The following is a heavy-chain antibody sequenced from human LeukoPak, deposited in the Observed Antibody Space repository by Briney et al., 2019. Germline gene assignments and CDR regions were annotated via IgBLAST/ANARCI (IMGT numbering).Heavy chain of an antibody. V-gene: IGHV4-59*01. Sequence: KPSETLSLTCSVSDGSINSYYWNWIRRPPGKGLEWIGYIYYNGNTNYSPSLKSRVTMSVDTSKNLFSLKVSSVTAADTAVYYCARVLGYCSSTSCRNYYYYGMDVWGQGTTVTVSS. CDR3: ARVLGYCSSTSCRNYYYYGMDV. J-gene: IGHJ6*02. CDR2: IYYNGNT. CDR1: DGSINSYY. D-gene: IGHD2-2*01.